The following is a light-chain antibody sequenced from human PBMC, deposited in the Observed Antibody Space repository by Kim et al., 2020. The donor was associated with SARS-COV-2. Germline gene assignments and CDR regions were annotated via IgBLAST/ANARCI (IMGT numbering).Light chain of an antibody. CDR3: SSYTSSSTRV. V-gene: IGLV2-14*03. J-gene: IGLJ3*02. CDR1: SSEVGGYNY. Sequence: GQSINISCTGTSSEVGGYNYVSWYQQHPGKAPKLMIYDVSNRPSGVSNRFSGSKSGNTASLTISGLQAEDEADYYCSSYTSSSTRVFGGGTQLTVL. CDR2: DVS.